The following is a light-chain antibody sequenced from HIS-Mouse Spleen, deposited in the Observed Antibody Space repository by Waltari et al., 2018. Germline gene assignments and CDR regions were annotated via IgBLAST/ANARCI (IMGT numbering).Light chain of an antibody. CDR1: KLGDKY. J-gene: IGLJ1*01. V-gene: IGLV3-1*01. CDR2: HDS. Sequence: SYELTQPPSVSVSPGQTASITCSGDKLGDKYACWYQQKPGQSPVLVIYHDSERPSGIPERFSGSNSGNTATLTISGTQAMDEADYYCQAWDSSTYVFGTGTKVTVL. CDR3: QAWDSSTYV.